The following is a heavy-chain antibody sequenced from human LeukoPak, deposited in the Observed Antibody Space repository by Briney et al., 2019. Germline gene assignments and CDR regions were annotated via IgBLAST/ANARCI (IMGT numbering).Heavy chain of an antibody. Sequence: SETLSLTCTVSGGSVSSGTYYWTWIRQPAGKGLEWIGRIYTSGSTNFNPSLKSRVSISLDTSQNQFSLKLSSVTAADTAVYYCARYLLAYCGGDCYSEETPDYYYYYGMDVWGQGTPVTVSS. CDR1: GGSVSSGTYY. J-gene: IGHJ6*02. CDR3: ARYLLAYCGGDCYSEETPDYYYYYGMDV. CDR2: IYTSGST. V-gene: IGHV4-61*10. D-gene: IGHD2-21*02.